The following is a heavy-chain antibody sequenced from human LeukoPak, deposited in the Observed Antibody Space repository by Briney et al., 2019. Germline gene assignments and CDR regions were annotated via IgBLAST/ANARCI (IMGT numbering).Heavy chain of an antibody. CDR1: GFTVSSNY. Sequence: GGSLRLSCAASGFTVSSNYMSWVRQAPGKGLEWVSVIYSGGRTYYADSVKGRFTISRDNSKNTMYLQMNSLRAEDTAVYYCARETLQHWGQGTLVTVSS. CDR3: ARETLQH. CDR2: IYSGGRT. V-gene: IGHV3-66*02. J-gene: IGHJ1*01.